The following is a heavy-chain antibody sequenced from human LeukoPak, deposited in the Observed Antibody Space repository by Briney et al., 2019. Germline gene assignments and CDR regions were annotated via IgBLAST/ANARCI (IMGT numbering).Heavy chain of an antibody. CDR3: AKDSAVAMPFDY. V-gene: IGHV3-23*01. J-gene: IGHJ4*02. CDR2: ISGSGGST. D-gene: IGHD4-23*01. CDR1: GLTLSSYS. Sequence: PGGSLRLSCAASGLTLSSYSMNWVRQAPGKGLEWVSAISGSGGSTYYADSVKGRFTISRDNSKNTLYLQMNSLRAEDTAVYYCAKDSAVAMPFDYWGQGPLVTVSS.